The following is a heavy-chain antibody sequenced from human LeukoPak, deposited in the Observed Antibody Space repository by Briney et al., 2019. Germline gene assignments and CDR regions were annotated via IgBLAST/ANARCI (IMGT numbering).Heavy chain of an antibody. Sequence: GGSLRLSCAASGFTFSSFEMNWVRQAPGKGLEWVSYISSSGTTKYHADSVKGRFTISRDNAKNSLYLQMNSLRAEDTAVYYCARLSYGQNYFDHWGQGTLVTVSS. D-gene: IGHD5-18*01. V-gene: IGHV3-48*03. J-gene: IGHJ4*02. CDR3: ARLSYGQNYFDH. CDR1: GFTFSSFE. CDR2: ISSSGTTK.